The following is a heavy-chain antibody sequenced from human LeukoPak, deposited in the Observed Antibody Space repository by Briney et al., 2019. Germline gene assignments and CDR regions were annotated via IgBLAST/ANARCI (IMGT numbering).Heavy chain of an antibody. Sequence: PSETLSLTCIVSGVSISSGGYYWSWIRQHPGKGLEWIGYIYYSGSTYYNPSLKSRVTISVDTSKNQFSLKLSSVTAADTAVYYCAREAATVIYYYGMDVWGQGTTVTVSS. D-gene: IGHD4-11*01. V-gene: IGHV4-31*03. J-gene: IGHJ6*02. CDR2: IYYSGST. CDR3: AREAATVIYYYGMDV. CDR1: GVSISSGGYY.